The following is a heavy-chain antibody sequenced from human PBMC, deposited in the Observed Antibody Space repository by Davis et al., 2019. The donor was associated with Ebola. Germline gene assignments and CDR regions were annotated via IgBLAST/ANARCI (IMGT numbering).Heavy chain of an antibody. V-gene: IGHV3-30-3*01. CDR1: GFTFSSYA. J-gene: IGHJ4*02. CDR3: ARGVRDYDFWSGYYFDY. D-gene: IGHD3-3*01. Sequence: PGGSLRLSCAASGFTFSSYAMHWVRQAPGKGLEWVAVISYDGSNKYYADSVKGRFTISRDNSKNTLYLQMNSLRAEDTAVYYCARGVRDYDFWSGYYFDYWGQGTLVTVSS. CDR2: ISYDGSNK.